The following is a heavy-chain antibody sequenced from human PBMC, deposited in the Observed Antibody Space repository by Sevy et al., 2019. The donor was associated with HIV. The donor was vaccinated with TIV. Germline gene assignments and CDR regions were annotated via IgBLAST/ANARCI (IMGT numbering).Heavy chain of an antibody. J-gene: IGHJ4*02. Sequence: GGSLRLSCTASGFTFSDYAMTWVRQAPGKGLEWVSFIRSKVYGGTAEYAASGKGRFSISRDDSKNIAYLQMNSLKTDDTGVYYCIRDGRGYSRPFDYWGQGTLVTVSS. V-gene: IGHV3-49*04. CDR3: IRDGRGYSRPFDY. CDR1: GFTFSDYA. CDR2: IRSKVYGGTA. D-gene: IGHD5-18*01.